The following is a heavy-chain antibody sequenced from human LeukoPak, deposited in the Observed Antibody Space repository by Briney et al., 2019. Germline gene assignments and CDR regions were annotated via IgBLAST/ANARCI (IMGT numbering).Heavy chain of an antibody. V-gene: IGHV3-23*01. Sequence: GGSLRLSCAASGFSVSRKYMSWVRQTPGKGLEWVSGITDSGGSTFYADAVKGRFTISRDNSKNTLYLQMNSLRAEDTAVYYCAKMAIVGNWFDPWGQGTLVTVSS. CDR2: ITDSGGST. J-gene: IGHJ5*02. D-gene: IGHD5-12*01. CDR1: GFSVSRKY. CDR3: AKMAIVGNWFDP.